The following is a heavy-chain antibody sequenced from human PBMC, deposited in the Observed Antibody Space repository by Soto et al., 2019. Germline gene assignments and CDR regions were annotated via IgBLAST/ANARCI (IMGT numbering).Heavy chain of an antibody. V-gene: IGHV3-30-3*01. CDR2: ISHDGRNE. CDR1: GFSFSTFA. J-gene: IGHJ5*02. D-gene: IGHD3-3*01. CDR3: ARDGLPDDFRSGGYWFDP. Sequence: QAYLVESGGGVVQPGRSLRLSCAASGFSFSTFALHWVRQAPGEGLEWVALISHDGRNEKYAESVKGRFTISRDNSKNTVXXQMDSLRLEDTGVYYCARDGLPDDFRSGGYWFDPWGQGTQVTVSS.